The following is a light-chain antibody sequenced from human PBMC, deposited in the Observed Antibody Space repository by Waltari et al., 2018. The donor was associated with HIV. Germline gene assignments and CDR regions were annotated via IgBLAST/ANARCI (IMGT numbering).Light chain of an antibody. J-gene: IGLJ3*02. CDR3: GTWDNNLSAFWV. V-gene: IGLV1-51*01. CDR2: DTR. Sequence: QSVLTQPPSVSVAPGPKVTISFSGSSYTIGNHFVSWYQQLPATAPKLRIYDTRNRPAGIPGRCPAAKSGTAATLGIAGLQTGDEAVYYCGTWDNNLSAFWVFGGGTKVTVL. CDR1: SYTIGNHF.